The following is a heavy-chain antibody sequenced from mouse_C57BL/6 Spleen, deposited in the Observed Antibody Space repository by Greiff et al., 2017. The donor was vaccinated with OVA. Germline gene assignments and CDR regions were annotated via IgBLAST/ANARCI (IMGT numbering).Heavy chain of an antibody. CDR3: ARRGYYAMDY. Sequence: VQLQQPGAELVMPGASVKLSCKASGYTFTSYWMHWVKQRPGQGLEWIGEIDPSDSYTNYNQKFKGKSTLTVDKSSSTAYMQLSSLTSEDSAVDYCARRGYYAMDYWGQGTSVTVSS. V-gene: IGHV1-69*01. CDR1: GYTFTSYW. J-gene: IGHJ4*01. CDR2: IDPSDSYT.